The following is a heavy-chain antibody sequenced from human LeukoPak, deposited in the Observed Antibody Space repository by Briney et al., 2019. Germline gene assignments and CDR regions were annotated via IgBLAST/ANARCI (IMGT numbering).Heavy chain of an antibody. J-gene: IGHJ4*02. CDR3: AREYSTVTTPPLL. Sequence: SETLSLTCAVYGGSFSGYYWSWIRQPPGKGLEWIGEINHSGSTNYNPSLKSRVTISVDTSKNQFSLKLSSVTAADTAVYYCAREYSTVTTPPLLWGQGTLVTVSS. CDR1: GGSFSGYY. D-gene: IGHD4-11*01. V-gene: IGHV4-34*01. CDR2: INHSGST.